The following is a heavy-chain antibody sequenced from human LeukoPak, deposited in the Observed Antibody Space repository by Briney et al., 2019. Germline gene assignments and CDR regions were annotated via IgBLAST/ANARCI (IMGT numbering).Heavy chain of an antibody. CDR3: ARAPKGMTTVRYYYYYYVDV. V-gene: IGHV4-31*03. CDR1: GGSISSNDYY. J-gene: IGHJ6*03. D-gene: IGHD4-11*01. Sequence: SQTLSLTCTVSGGSISSNDYYWCWIRQHPGKGLEWIGYIYYNGRTFYNPSLKTRVTISVDTSKNQFSLKLSSVTAADTAVYYCARAPKGMTTVRYYYYYYVDVWGKGTTVTVSS. CDR2: IYYNGRT.